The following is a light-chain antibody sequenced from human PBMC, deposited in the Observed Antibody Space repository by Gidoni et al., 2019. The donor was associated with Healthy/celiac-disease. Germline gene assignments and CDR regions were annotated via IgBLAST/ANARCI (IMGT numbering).Light chain of an antibody. CDR1: QSVSSY. CDR2: DAS. V-gene: IGKV3-11*01. J-gene: IGKJ4*01. CDR3: QQRSNWPPSLT. Sequence: EIVLTQSPATLSLSPGERATLSCRASQSVSSYLAWYQQKPGQAPRLLIYDASNRATGIPARFSGSGSGTDFTLTLSSLGPEDFAVYYCQQRSNWPPSLTFGGGTKLEIK.